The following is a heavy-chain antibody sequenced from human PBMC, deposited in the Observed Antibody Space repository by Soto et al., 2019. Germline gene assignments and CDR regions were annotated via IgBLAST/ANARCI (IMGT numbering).Heavy chain of an antibody. CDR2: ISAYNGNT. D-gene: IGHD2-2*01. J-gene: IGHJ6*02. CDR3: ARLGYCISTSCYDYYYYGMDV. CDR1: GYTFTSYG. V-gene: IGHV1-18*01. Sequence: QVQLVQSGAEVKKPGASVKVSCKASGYTFTSYGISWVRQAPGQGLEWMGWISAYNGNTNYAQKLQGRVTMTTDTSTSTAYMELRSLRSDDTAVYYCARLGYCISTSCYDYYYYGMDVWGQGTTVTVSS.